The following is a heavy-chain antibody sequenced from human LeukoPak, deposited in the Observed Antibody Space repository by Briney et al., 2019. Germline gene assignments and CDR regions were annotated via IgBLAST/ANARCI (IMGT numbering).Heavy chain of an antibody. CDR3: ARERETTVTYDAFDI. CDR1: GFTFSSYE. V-gene: IGHV3-48*03. J-gene: IGHJ3*02. CDR2: ISRSGHTI. D-gene: IGHD4-17*01. Sequence: EGSLRLSCVAPGFTFSSYEMNWVSQAPGKRLQLVSYISRSGHTIYHADSVKGRFTLSRDNAKKSLYLEMKSLRAEDTAVYYCARERETTVTYDAFDIWGLGTMVTVSS.